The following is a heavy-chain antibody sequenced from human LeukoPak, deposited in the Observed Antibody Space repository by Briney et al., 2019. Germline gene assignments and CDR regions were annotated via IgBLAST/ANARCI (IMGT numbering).Heavy chain of an antibody. Sequence: GAPVKVSCKASGDTFSSYAINWVRQAPGQGLEWMGGTIPIFGTANYAQKFQGRVAITTDESTSTAYMELSSLRSEDTAVYYCARVFARSGEIRGSYYYYWGQGTLVTVSS. CDR1: GDTFSSYA. CDR3: ARVFARSGEIRGSYYYY. V-gene: IGHV1-69*05. J-gene: IGHJ4*02. CDR2: TIPIFGTA. D-gene: IGHD1-26*01.